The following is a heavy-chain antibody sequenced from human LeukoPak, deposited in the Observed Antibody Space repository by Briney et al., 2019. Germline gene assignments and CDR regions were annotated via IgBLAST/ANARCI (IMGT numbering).Heavy chain of an antibody. J-gene: IGHJ6*03. Sequence: GGSLRLSCAASGFTFSDYYMRWIRQAPGKGLEWVSYISSSGSTIYYADSVKGRFTISRDNAKNSLYLQMNSLRAEDTAVYYCASSPPLGLWFGELSAYMDVWGKGTTVTISS. CDR2: ISSSGSTI. CDR3: ASSPPLGLWFGELSAYMDV. V-gene: IGHV3-11*01. CDR1: GFTFSDYY. D-gene: IGHD3-10*01.